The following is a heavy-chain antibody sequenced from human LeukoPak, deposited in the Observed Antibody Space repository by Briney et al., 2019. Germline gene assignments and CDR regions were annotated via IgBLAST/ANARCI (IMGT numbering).Heavy chain of an antibody. D-gene: IGHD2-2*01. V-gene: IGHV1-46*01. CDR3: ARRLGYCSSTSCYGIDY. CDR2: INPSGGTT. CDR1: GYTFASYY. Sequence: ASVKVSCKASGYTFASYYIHWVRQAPGQGLEWMGIINPSGGTTSYAQKFQGRVAMTRDTSTSTVYMELSSLRSEDTALYYCARRLGYCSSTSCYGIDYWGQGTLVTVSS. J-gene: IGHJ4*02.